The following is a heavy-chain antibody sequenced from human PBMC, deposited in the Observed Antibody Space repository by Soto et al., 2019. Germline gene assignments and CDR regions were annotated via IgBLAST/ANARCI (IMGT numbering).Heavy chain of an antibody. Sequence: QVQLVESGGGVVRPGRSMRLSCVASGFTFRDYGMHWVRQAPGKGLEWVAGISHHGLKEHYADSVKGRFTISRDNSKKTVYLQLNSLRGDDTAVHYCAKDWAGGSNKYYFEYWGQGTLVTVSS. CDR2: ISHHGLKE. CDR1: GFTFRDYG. CDR3: AKDWAGGSNKYYFEY. D-gene: IGHD1-26*01. V-gene: IGHV3-30*18. J-gene: IGHJ4*02.